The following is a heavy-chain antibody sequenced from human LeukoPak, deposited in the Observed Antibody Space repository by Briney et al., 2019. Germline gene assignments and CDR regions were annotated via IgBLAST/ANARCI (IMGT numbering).Heavy chain of an antibody. V-gene: IGHV3-74*01. CDR3: ASSFDDFWQ. J-gene: IGHJ3*01. CDR2: VSGDGTST. D-gene: IGHD3-3*01. CDR1: GFTLSNYW. Sequence: GGSLRLSCSASGFTLSNYWVHWVRQAPGKGLVWVSRVSGDGTSTNYADSVKGRFTISRDNAKNTLYLQMNSLRAEDTAMYYCASSFDDFWQWGQGTMVTVSS.